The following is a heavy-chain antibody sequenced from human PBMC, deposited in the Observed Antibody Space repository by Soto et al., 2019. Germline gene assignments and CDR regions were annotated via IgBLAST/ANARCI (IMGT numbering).Heavy chain of an antibody. V-gene: IGHV1-2*04. Sequence: QVQLVQSGAEVKKPGASVKVSCKASGYTFTGYYMHWVRQAPGQGLEWMGWINPNSGGTNYAQKVQGWVTMTRDTSISTAYMELSRLRSDDTAVYYCARAAGHYDILTGYSSGTASYYFDYWGQGTLVTVSS. D-gene: IGHD3-9*01. CDR1: GYTFTGYY. CDR3: ARAAGHYDILTGYSSGTASYYFDY. CDR2: INPNSGGT. J-gene: IGHJ4*02.